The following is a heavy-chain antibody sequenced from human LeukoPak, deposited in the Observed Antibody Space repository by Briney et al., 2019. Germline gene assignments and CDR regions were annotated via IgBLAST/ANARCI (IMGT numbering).Heavy chain of an antibody. CDR1: GFTFSNYG. V-gene: IGHV3-30*02. D-gene: IGHD3-16*01. Sequence: PGGSLRLSCAASGFTFSNYGIHWVRQAPGKGLEWVAFIRYDGSNKYYADSVKGRFTISRDNSKNTLYLQMNSLRAEDTAVYYCAKDGEITFGGVMIGYFDYWGQGTLVTVSS. CDR2: IRYDGSNK. CDR3: AKDGEITFGGVMIGYFDY. J-gene: IGHJ4*02.